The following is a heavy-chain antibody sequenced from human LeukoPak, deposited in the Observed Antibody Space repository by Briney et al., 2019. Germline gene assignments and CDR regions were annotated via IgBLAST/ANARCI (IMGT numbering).Heavy chain of an antibody. Sequence: GGSLRLSCAASGFTFSSFSMNWVRQAPGKGLEWVSSISSSSSYIYYADSVKGRFTISRDNAKNSLYLQMNSQRAEDTAVYYCAKGRLRDGYYMDVWGKGTTVTVSS. D-gene: IGHD5-24*01. V-gene: IGHV3-21*01. J-gene: IGHJ6*03. CDR2: ISSSSSYI. CDR3: AKGRLRDGYYMDV. CDR1: GFTFSSFS.